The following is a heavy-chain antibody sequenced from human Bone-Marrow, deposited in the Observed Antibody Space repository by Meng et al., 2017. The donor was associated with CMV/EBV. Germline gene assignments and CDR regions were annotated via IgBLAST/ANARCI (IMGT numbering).Heavy chain of an antibody. CDR2: IRYDGTNK. J-gene: IGHJ4*02. CDR1: GFTFSNYG. D-gene: IGHD5-18*01. CDR3: AKDNTAMVKGTDY. V-gene: IGHV3-30*02. Sequence: GESLKISCTASGFTFSNYGFHWVHQAPGKGLEGVAFIRYDGTNKFYADSVKDRFTISRDNAKNSLYLQMNSLRAEDTALYYCAKDNTAMVKGTDYWGQGTLVTVSS.